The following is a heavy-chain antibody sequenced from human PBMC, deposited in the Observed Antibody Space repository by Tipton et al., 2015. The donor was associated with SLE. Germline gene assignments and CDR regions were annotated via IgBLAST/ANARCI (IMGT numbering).Heavy chain of an antibody. Sequence: TLSLTCTVSGGSISSYYWSWMRQPPGKGLEWIGEINHSGSTNYNPSLKSRVTISVDTSKNQFSLKMSSVTAADTAVYYCARGASRVTGTGYWGQGTLVTVSS. CDR3: ARGASRVTGTGY. J-gene: IGHJ4*02. D-gene: IGHD2-21*02. V-gene: IGHV4-34*01. CDR1: GGSISSYY. CDR2: INHSGST.